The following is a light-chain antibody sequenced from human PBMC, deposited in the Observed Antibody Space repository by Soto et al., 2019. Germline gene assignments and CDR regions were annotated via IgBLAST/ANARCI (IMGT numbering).Light chain of an antibody. J-gene: IGKJ1*01. V-gene: IGKV1-5*03. CDR3: QQYSSYPET. CDR2: EAS. CDR1: QSISSW. Sequence: DIQMTQSPSTLSASVGDRVTITCRASQSISSWLAWYQQKPGKAPNLLIYEASRLESAVPSRFXGSAXGTXXXXXXXSLQPDDFATYFCQQYSSYPETFGQGTKVEIK.